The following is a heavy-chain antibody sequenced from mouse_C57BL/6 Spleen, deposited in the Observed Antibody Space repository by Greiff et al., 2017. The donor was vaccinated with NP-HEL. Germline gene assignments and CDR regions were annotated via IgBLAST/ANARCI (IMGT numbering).Heavy chain of an antibody. CDR2: IDPSDSYT. Sequence: QVQLQQPGAELVRPGTSVKLSCKASGYTFTSYWMHWVKQRPGQGLEWIGVIDPSDSYTNYNQKFKGKATLTVDTSSSTAYMQLSSLTSEDSAVYYCARCDGYYVRYWYFDVWGTGTTVTVSS. J-gene: IGHJ1*03. CDR3: ARCDGYYVRYWYFDV. D-gene: IGHD2-3*01. CDR1: GYTFTSYW. V-gene: IGHV1-59*01.